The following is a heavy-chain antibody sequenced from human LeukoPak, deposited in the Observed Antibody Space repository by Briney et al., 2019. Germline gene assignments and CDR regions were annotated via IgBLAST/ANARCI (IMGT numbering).Heavy chain of an antibody. J-gene: IGHJ5*02. CDR2: IYYSGST. Sequence: PSETLSLTCTVSGYSISSGYYWGWIRQPPGKGLEWIGSIYYSGSTYYNPSLKSRVTISVDTSKNQFSLKLSSVTAADTAVYYCARVSVYNWFDPRGQGTLVTVSS. V-gene: IGHV4-38-2*02. CDR3: ARVSVYNWFDP. CDR1: GYSISSGYY.